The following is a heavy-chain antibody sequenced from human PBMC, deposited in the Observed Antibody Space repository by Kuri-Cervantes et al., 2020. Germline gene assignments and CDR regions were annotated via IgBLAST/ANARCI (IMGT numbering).Heavy chain of an antibody. V-gene: IGHV3-23*01. D-gene: IGHD6-13*01. J-gene: IGHJ6*02. CDR2: ISGSGGST. Sequence: GGSLRLSCAASGFTFSSYAMSWVRQAPGKGLEWVSAISGSGGSTYYADSVKGRFTISRDNAKNSLYLQMNSLRADDTAVYYCARGQQLGYYYGMDVWGQGTTVTVSS. CDR3: ARGQQLGYYYGMDV. CDR1: GFTFSSYA.